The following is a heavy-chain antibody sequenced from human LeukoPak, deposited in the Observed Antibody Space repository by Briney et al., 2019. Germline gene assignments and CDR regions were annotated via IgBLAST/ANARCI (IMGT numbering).Heavy chain of an antibody. J-gene: IGHJ4*02. CDR1: GFTFSSYG. CDR3: AKDFIVVVPAVDY. CDR2: IRYDGSNK. Sequence: GGSLRLSCAASGFTFSSYGMHWVRPAPGKGLEWVAFIRYDGSNKYYADSVKGRFTISRDNSKNTLYLQMNSLRAEDTAVYYCAKDFIVVVPAVDYWGQGTLVTVSS. D-gene: IGHD2-2*01. V-gene: IGHV3-30*02.